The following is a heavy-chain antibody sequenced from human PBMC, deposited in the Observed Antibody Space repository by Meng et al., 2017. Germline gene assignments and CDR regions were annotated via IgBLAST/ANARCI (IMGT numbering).Heavy chain of an antibody. D-gene: IGHD5-12*01. J-gene: IGHJ5*02. CDR3: ASKGGLSTYNWFDP. V-gene: IGHV4-31*03. Sequence: QLQLQESGPGLVTPSQTLSLTCTVSGGSISSGGYYWSWFRQHPGKGLEWIGYIYYSGSTYYNPSLKSRVTISVDTSKNQFSLKLSSVTAADTAVYYCASKGGLSTYNWFDPWGQGTLVTVSS. CDR1: GGSISSGGYY. CDR2: IYYSGST.